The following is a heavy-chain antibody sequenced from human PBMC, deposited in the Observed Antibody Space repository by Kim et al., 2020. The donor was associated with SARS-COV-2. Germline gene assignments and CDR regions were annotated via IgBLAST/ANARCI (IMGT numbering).Heavy chain of an antibody. J-gene: IGHJ4*02. CDR1: GFTFDDYP. V-gene: IGHV3-43*01. CDR2: ISWDGERT. D-gene: IGHD4-17*01. CDR3: ARDLSTTTQSYYFDL. Sequence: GGSLRLSCVVSGFTFDDYPMHWVRQAPGRGLEWVSLISWDGERTKYADSVKGRFTISRDNTKNSLFLQMSSLRAEDSAFYYCARDLSTTTQSYYFDLWGQGTLVTVSS.